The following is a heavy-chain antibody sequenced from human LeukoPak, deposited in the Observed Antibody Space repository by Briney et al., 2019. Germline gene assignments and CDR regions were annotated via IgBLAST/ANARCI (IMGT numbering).Heavy chain of an antibody. D-gene: IGHD6-19*01. V-gene: IGHV3-30*03. CDR3: ARDPDHSGWYYFDY. J-gene: IGHJ4*02. Sequence: GGSLRLSCAASGFTFSSYGIHWVRQAPGKGLEWVAVIGKDGAAKHYAESVRGRFTISRDNSKNTLYLQMNSLRAEDTAVYYCARDPDHSGWYYFDYWGQGTLVTVSS. CDR2: IGKDGAAK. CDR1: GFTFSSYG.